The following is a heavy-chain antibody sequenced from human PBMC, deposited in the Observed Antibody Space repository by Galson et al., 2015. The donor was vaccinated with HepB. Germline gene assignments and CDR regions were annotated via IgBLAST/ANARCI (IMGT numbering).Heavy chain of an antibody. CDR2: ISSSSSYI. J-gene: IGHJ6*02. V-gene: IGHV3-21*04. D-gene: IGHD3-3*01. CDR3: AKDPGLRSGYYYRYYYYGMDV. CDR1: GFTFSSYS. Sequence: SLRLSCAASGFTFSSYSMNWVRQAPGKGLEWVSSISSSSSYIYYADSVKGRFTISRDNSKNSLYLQMNSLRTEDTALYYCAKDPGLRSGYYYRYYYYGMDVWGQGTTVTVSS.